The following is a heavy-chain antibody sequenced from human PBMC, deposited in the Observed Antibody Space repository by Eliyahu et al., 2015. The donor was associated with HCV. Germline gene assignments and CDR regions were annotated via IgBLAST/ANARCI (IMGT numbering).Heavy chain of an antibody. Sequence: EVQLVESGGGLVKPGGSLRLSCAASGXASGFTFSHAWLSWVRQAPGKGLQWVGRIKGNIDGGTIEYAAPRRGRFTISRDDSKNTLYLQMDNLKTEDTAVYYCTTEGHRWGQGTPVTVSS. J-gene: IGHJ4*02. V-gene: IGHV3-15*01. CDR3: TTEGHR. CDR2: IKGNIDGGTI. CDR1: GFTFSHAW.